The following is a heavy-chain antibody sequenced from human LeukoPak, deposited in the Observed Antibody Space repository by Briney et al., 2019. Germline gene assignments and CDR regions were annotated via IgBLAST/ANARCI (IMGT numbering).Heavy chain of an antibody. Sequence: GGSLGLSCAASGFTFSTYNMNWVRQAPGKGLEWVSSLPGSSTYTYYADSLKGRFTISRHTTKNSLYLQMNSLSPEDTAVYYCARGSYGSFDYWGQGTLVSVSS. CDR1: GFTFSTYN. J-gene: IGHJ4*02. V-gene: IGHV3-21*01. CDR2: LPGSSTYT. CDR3: ARGSYGSFDY. D-gene: IGHD5-18*01.